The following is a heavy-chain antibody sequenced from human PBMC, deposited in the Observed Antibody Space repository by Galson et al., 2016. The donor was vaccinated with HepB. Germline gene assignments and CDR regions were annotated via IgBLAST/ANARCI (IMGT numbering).Heavy chain of an antibody. J-gene: IGHJ3*02. V-gene: IGHV3-30-3*01. CDR1: GFTFSSYD. CDR3: ARDRYASRDGFDI. D-gene: IGHD2-2*01. CDR2: ISYDGNNK. Sequence: SLRLSCAAFGFTFSSYDILWVRQAPGKGLEWVAVISYDGNNKYYADSVKGRFTISRDNPKNTLYLQMNSLRAEDTAVYYCARDRYASRDGFDIWGQGTVVTVSS.